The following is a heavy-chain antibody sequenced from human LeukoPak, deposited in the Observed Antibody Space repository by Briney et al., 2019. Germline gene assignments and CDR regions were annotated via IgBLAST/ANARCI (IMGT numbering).Heavy chain of an antibody. CDR3: AKALGSYFPYYYMDV. D-gene: IGHD3-10*01. Sequence: PGRSLRLSCAASGFTFSSYAIHWARQAPGKGLEWVAVIWYDGNNKYYADSVKGRFTISRDNSKNTLYLEMNSLRAEDTAMYYCAKALGSYFPYYYMDVWDKGTTVTVSS. V-gene: IGHV3-33*06. CDR2: IWYDGNNK. J-gene: IGHJ6*03. CDR1: GFTFSSYA.